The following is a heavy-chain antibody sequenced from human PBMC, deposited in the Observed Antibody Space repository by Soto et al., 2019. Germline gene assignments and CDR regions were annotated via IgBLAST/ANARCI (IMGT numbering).Heavy chain of an antibody. CDR1: GFSFTTAEVA. J-gene: IGHJ4*02. D-gene: IGHD5-12*01. CDR3: AHSDGGYAIIYFDF. Sequence: SGPTLVNPTQTLTLTCTFSGFSFTTAEVAVGWIRQTPGGALEWLTLIYYNDDRRFSPSLKTRLTITGDTSKNQVVLSLTNVDPGDTATYFCAHSDGGYAIIYFDFWGQGIPVTVSS. CDR2: IYYNDDR. V-gene: IGHV2-5*01.